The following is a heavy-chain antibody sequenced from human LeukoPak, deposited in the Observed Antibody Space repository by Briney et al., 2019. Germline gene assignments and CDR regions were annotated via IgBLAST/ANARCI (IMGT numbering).Heavy chain of an antibody. CDR2: IRNDGSDK. CDR1: GFSFRSYG. D-gene: IGHD3-22*01. CDR3: AKDLEAGTSGYSLDY. Sequence: GGSLRISCETSGFSFRSYGMNWVRQAPGQGLEWVAFIRNDGSDKYYADSVRGRFTISRDNSKKSLHLHMNRLRAEDTGVYYCAKDLEAGTSGYSLDYWGQGTLVSVSS. J-gene: IGHJ4*02. V-gene: IGHV3-30*02.